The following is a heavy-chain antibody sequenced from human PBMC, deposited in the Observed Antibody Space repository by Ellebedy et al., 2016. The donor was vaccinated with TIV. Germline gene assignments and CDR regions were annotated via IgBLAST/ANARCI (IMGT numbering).Heavy chain of an antibody. CDR3: ARDPVGVGPAFDV. J-gene: IGHJ3*01. D-gene: IGHD4-23*01. V-gene: IGHV3-23*01. CDR1: GLTFSSHA. Sequence: PGGSLRLSFAASGLTFSSHAMSWVRQAPGKGLEWVSSITESGGNTYYADSVKGRFTISRDNSKDALFLQMNSLRAEDTAIYFCARDPVGVGPAFDVWGQGTMVTVSS. CDR2: ITESGGNT.